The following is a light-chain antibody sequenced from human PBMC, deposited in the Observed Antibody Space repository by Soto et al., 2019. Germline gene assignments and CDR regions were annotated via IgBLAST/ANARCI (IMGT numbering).Light chain of an antibody. CDR3: CSYGGGRTPLG. V-gene: IGLV2-11*01. CDR2: DVS. Sequence: SVLTQPRSVSGSPGQSVTISCTGSRSDVGGYKYVSWYQQHPGKAPKLMIYDVSKRPSGVPGRFSGSKSGNTASLTISGLQAEDEADYYCCSYGGGRTPLGFGGGT. J-gene: IGLJ2*01. CDR1: RSDVGGYKY.